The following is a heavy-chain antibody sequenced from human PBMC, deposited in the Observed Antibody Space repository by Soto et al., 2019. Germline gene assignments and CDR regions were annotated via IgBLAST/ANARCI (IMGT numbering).Heavy chain of an antibody. Sequence: GGSLRLSCAVSGFNFDNSYMSWVRQAPGKGLEWVSILYSGGQTYYTESVRGRFTISRDISKNTLDLQMNRLTADDTAVYYCSKNNVAPAFVGFEDWGQGTLVTV. CDR3: SKNNVAPAFVGFED. D-gene: IGHD2-2*01. J-gene: IGHJ4*02. CDR2: LYSGGQT. CDR1: GFNFDNSY. V-gene: IGHV3-53*01.